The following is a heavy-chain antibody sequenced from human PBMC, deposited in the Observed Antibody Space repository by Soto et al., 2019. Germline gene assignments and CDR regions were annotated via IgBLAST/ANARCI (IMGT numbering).Heavy chain of an antibody. J-gene: IGHJ4*02. V-gene: IGHV5-51*01. CDR3: ARLDTTGSFSYDFWSVLDY. CDR1: GYSFTSYW. CDR2: IYPGDSDT. Sequence: PGESLKISCKGSGYSFTSYWIGWVRQMPGKGLEWMGIIYPGDSDTRYSPSFQGQVTISADKSISTAYLQWSSLKASDTAMYYCARLDTTGSFSYDFWSVLDYWGQGTLVTVSS. D-gene: IGHD3-3*01.